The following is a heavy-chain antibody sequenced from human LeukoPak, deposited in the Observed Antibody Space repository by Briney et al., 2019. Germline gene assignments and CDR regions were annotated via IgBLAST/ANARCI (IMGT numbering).Heavy chain of an antibody. CDR2: ISSRSSYI. V-gene: IGHV3-21*01. J-gene: IGHJ4*02. CDR1: GFTFGSYS. D-gene: IGHD3-3*01. Sequence: GGSLRLSCAASGFTFGSYSMNWVRQAPGKGLEWVSSISSRSSYIYYADSVKGRFTISRDNAKNSLYLQMNSLRAEDTAVYYCARDLYYDFWSGYYSSEYYFDYWGQGTLVTVSS. CDR3: ARDLYYDFWSGYYSSEYYFDY.